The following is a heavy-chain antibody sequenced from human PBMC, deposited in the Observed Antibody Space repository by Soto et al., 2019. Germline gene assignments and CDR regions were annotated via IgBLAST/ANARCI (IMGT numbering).Heavy chain of an antibody. CDR3: ARAGRPPHPVPDYYYYMDV. Sequence: GASVKVSGKASGYTFTSYDINWVRQATGQGLEWMGWMNPNSGNTGYAQKFQGRVTMTRNTSISTAYMELSSLRSEDTAVYYCARAGRPPHPVPDYYYYMDVWGKGTTVTVSS. J-gene: IGHJ6*03. CDR2: MNPNSGNT. V-gene: IGHV1-8*01. CDR1: GYTFTSYD.